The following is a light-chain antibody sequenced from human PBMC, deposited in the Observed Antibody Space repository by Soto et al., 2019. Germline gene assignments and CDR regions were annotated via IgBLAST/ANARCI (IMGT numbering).Light chain of an antibody. CDR3: CSYAGSRSYVL. Sequence: QSALTQPASVSGSPGQSITISCTGTSSDVGSYNLVSWYQQYPGKAPKLMIFEVTKRPSGVSNRFSGSKSGNTASLTISGLQGADEADYYCCSYAGSRSYVLFGGGTKLTVL. CDR2: EVT. V-gene: IGLV2-23*02. CDR1: SSDVGSYNL. J-gene: IGLJ2*01.